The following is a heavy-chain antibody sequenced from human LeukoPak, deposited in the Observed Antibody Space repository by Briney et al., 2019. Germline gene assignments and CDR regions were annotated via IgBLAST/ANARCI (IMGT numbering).Heavy chain of an antibody. J-gene: IGHJ4*02. Sequence: AGGSLRLSCAASGFTFSSYAMSWVRQAPGKGLEWVAVVSDDGNNIYHADSVKGRFTISRDNSKNTLYLQTNSLRAEDTALYYCVRDRDSTGYYDYWGQGTLVTVSS. CDR1: GFTFSSYA. D-gene: IGHD3-22*01. CDR2: VSDDGNNI. CDR3: VRDRDSTGYYDY. V-gene: IGHV3-30*03.